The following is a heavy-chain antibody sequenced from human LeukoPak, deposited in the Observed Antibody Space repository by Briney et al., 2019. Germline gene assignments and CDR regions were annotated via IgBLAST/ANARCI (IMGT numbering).Heavy chain of an antibody. D-gene: IGHD3-22*01. CDR1: GFTFSSYT. V-gene: IGHV3-21*01. CDR3: AKGDYYDSSGYYFGAFDI. Sequence: GGSLRLSCAASGFTFSSYTMNWVRQAPGKGLEWVSSISSSSAYIYYADSVKGRFTISRDNAKNSLYLQMNSLRAEDTAVYYCAKGDYYDSSGYYFGAFDIWGQGTMVTVSS. J-gene: IGHJ3*02. CDR2: ISSSSAYI.